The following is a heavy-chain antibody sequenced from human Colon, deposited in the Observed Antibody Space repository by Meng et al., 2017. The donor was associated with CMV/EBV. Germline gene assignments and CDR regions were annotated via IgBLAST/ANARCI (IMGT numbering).Heavy chain of an antibody. Sequence: EVQLLESGGGLVQPGGSLRLSCAVSGFTFSDYAMGWVRQAPGKGLQWLSTISDDGAGTYYPDSVKGRFIISRDNSKNTLYLQLNSLRAEDTAVYYCAKDSGMSGWSFDYWGQGTLVTVSS. J-gene: IGHJ4*02. CDR2: ISDDGAGT. D-gene: IGHD6-19*01. V-gene: IGHV3-23*01. CDR1: GFTFSDYA. CDR3: AKDSGMSGWSFDY.